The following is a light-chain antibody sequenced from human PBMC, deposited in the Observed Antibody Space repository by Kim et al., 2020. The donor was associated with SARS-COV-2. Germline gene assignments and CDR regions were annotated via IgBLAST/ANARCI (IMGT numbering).Light chain of an antibody. J-gene: IGLJ1*01. Sequence: SGTGRGSAVGTHDNVSWYQHHPGKAPNRVIYEVTKRPSGVPDRCSASKSGNTDSLTVSGLQAEDEADYYCSSYAGSKDLVFGTGTTVTVL. CDR2: EVT. V-gene: IGLV2-8*01. CDR3: SSYAGSKDLV. CDR1: GSAVGTHDN.